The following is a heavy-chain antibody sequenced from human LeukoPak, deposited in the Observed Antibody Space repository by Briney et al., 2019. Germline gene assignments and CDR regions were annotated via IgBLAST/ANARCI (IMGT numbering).Heavy chain of an antibody. CDR3: ARRSSGYCSSTSCYYWFDP. Sequence: GESLKISCKGSGYSFTSYWIGWVRQMPGKGLEWMGIIYPGDSDTRYSPSFQGQVTISADKSISTAYLQWGSLKASDTAMYYCARRSSGYCSSTSCYYWFDPWGQGTLVTVSS. D-gene: IGHD2-2*01. CDR1: GYSFTSYW. V-gene: IGHV5-51*01. J-gene: IGHJ5*02. CDR2: IYPGDSDT.